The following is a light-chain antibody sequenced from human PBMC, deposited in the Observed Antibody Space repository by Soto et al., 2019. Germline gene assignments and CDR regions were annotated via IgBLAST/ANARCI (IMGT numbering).Light chain of an antibody. V-gene: IGKV1-5*01. CDR3: QQFSSYSRT. Sequence: DILMTQSPSTLSASVGDRVTITCRASQSVSSWLAWYQQKPGKAPKLLIYTASNLDSGVPSRFSGSGSGTEFTLTISSLQPDDFATYYCQQFSSYSRTFGQGTKV. J-gene: IGKJ1*01. CDR2: TAS. CDR1: QSVSSW.